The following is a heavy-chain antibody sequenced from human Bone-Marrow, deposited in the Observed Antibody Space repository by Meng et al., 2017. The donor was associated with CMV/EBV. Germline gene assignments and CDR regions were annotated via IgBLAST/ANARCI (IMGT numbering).Heavy chain of an antibody. CDR1: GFTFSSYD. CDR3: TRVSAGRDWSRRYSYFDY. CDR2: IGTAGDT. J-gene: IGHJ4*02. Sequence: GGSLRLSCAASGFTFSSYDMHWVRQATGKGLEWVSAIGTAGDTYYPGSVKGRFTISRENAKNSLYLQMNSLRAGDTAVYYCTRVSAGRDWSRRYSYFDYWGQGTLVTVSS. V-gene: IGHV3-13*01. D-gene: IGHD3-9*01.